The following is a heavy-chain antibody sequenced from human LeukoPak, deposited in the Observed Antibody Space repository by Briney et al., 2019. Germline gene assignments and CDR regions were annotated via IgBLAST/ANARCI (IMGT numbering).Heavy chain of an antibody. J-gene: IGHJ4*02. CDR2: ISYDGSNK. D-gene: IGHD3-22*01. V-gene: IGHV3-30-3*01. CDR1: GFTFSSYA. Sequence: GGSLRLSCAASGFTFSSYAMHWVREAPGKGLEGVAVISYDGSNKYYADSVKGRFTISRDNSKNTLYLQMNSLRAEDTAVYYCARGASRAYYYDSSGIGQLDYWGQGTLVTVSS. CDR3: ARGASRAYYYDSSGIGQLDY.